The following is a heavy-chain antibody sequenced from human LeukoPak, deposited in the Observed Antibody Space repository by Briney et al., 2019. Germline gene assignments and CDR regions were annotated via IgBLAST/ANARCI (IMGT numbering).Heavy chain of an antibody. CDR2: IDPSDSYT. CDR3: ARHTISDY. Sequence: GESLRISCKGSGYSFSSYWINWVRQMPGKGLEWLGRIDPSDSYTNYNPSFQGHVTISADKSISTAYLQWSSLMASDTAMYYCARHTISDYWGQGTQVTVSS. V-gene: IGHV5-10-1*01. D-gene: IGHD3-10*01. CDR1: GYSFSSYW. J-gene: IGHJ4*02.